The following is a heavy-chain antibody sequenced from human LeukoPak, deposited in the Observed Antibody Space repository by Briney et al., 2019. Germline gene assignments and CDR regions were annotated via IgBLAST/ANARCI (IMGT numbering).Heavy chain of an antibody. D-gene: IGHD2-15*01. J-gene: IGHJ4*02. V-gene: IGHV4-34*01. CDR1: GGSFSGYY. Sequence: PSETLSLTCAVYGGSFSGYYWSWIRQPPGKGLEWIGEINHSGSTNYNPSLKSRVTISVDTSKNQFSLKLSSVTAADTAVYYCASRYCSGGSCYNRYYFDYWGQGTLVTVSS. CDR2: INHSGST. CDR3: ASRYCSGGSCYNRYYFDY.